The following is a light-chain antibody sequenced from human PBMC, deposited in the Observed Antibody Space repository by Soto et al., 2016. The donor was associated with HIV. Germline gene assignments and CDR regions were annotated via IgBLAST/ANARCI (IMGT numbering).Light chain of an antibody. CDR3: QQSYSIPPVT. Sequence: DIQMTQSPSSVSASVGDRVTITCRASQSISRYLNWYQQKPGKAPKLLMYAASSLQSGVPSRFSGGGSGTDFTLSISSLQPEDFATYYCQQSYSIPPVTFGQGTKVEIK. CDR2: AAS. V-gene: IGKV1-39*01. CDR1: QSISRY. J-gene: IGKJ1*01.